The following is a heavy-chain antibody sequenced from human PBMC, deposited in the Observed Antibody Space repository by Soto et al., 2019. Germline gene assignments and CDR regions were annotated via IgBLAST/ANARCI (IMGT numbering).Heavy chain of an antibody. J-gene: IGHJ4*02. CDR2: VSGSGTT. Sequence: GGSLRLSCVASGYTFNSHEVNWIRQTPGKRLEWISSVSGSGTTKYADSVKGRFTISRDNAHKSIYLQMNSLRVEDTGVYYCARGGIHWGQGALVTVSS. D-gene: IGHD6-13*01. CDR1: GYTFNSHE. CDR3: ARGGIH. V-gene: IGHV3-48*03.